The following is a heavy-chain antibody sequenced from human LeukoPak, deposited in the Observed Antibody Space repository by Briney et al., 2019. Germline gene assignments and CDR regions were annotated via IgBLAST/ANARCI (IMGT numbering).Heavy chain of an antibody. J-gene: IGHJ3*02. CDR2: IYYSGST. CDR1: VGSISSYY. D-gene: IGHD6-13*01. CDR3: ARLLYAAALDAFDI. V-gene: IGHV4-59*08. Sequence: PSETLSLTCTVSVGSISSYYWSWIRQPPGKGLECIGYIYYSGSTNYNPSLKSRVTISVDTSKNQFSLKLSSVTAADTAVYYCARLLYAAALDAFDIWGQGTMVTVSS.